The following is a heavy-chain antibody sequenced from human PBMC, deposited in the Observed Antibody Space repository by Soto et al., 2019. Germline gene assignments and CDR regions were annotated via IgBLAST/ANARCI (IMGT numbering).Heavy chain of an antibody. CDR3: ARHGLERFPPPVYYMDV. Sequence: GESLKISCKGSGYSFTSYWIGWVRQMPGKGLEWMGIIYPGDSDTRYSPSFQGQVTISADKSISTAYLQWSSLKASDTAMYYCARHGLERFPPPVYYMDVWGKGTTVTVSS. CDR1: GYSFTSYW. CDR2: IYPGDSDT. D-gene: IGHD1-1*01. J-gene: IGHJ6*03. V-gene: IGHV5-51*01.